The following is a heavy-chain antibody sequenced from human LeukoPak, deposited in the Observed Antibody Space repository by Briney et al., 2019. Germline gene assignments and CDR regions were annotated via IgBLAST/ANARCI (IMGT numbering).Heavy chain of an antibody. CDR2: INRDGSST. Sequence: GGSLRLSCAASGFTFSSYWMHWVRQVPGKGLVWVSRINRDGSSTSYADSVKGRITISRDKAKNTLYLQMNSLRAEDTAVYYCARDGRWINYYDGSSPVWGQGTLVTVSS. J-gene: IGHJ4*02. CDR3: ARDGRWINYYDGSSPV. D-gene: IGHD3-22*01. V-gene: IGHV3-74*01. CDR1: GFTFSSYW.